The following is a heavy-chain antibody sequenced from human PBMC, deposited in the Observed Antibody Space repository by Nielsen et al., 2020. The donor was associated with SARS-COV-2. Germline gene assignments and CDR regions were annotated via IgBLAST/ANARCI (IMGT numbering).Heavy chain of an antibody. D-gene: IGHD3-3*01. V-gene: IGHV3-30*18. CDR1: GFTFSSYG. Sequence: GESLKISCAASGFTFSSYGMHRVRQAPGKGLEWVAVISYDGSNKYYADSVKGRFTISRDNSKNTLYLQMNSLRAEDTAVYYCAKAEGVTILWVAFDIWGQGTMVTVSS. CDR3: AKAEGVTILWVAFDI. J-gene: IGHJ3*02. CDR2: ISYDGSNK.